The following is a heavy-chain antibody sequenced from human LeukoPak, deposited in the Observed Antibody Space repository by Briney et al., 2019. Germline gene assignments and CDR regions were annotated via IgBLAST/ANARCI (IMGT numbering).Heavy chain of an antibody. J-gene: IGHJ6*02. CDR1: RFTFGDYA. V-gene: IGHV3-49*03. D-gene: IGHD2-2*01. Sequence: GGSLRLSCTSSRFTFGDYAMGWFRQAPGKGLEWVSFIRSKAYGGTTEYAASVKGRFTTSRDDSKSIVYLQMNSLKTEDTAVYYCTRGPSSSFYDYYGMDIWGQGTTVTVSS. CDR3: TRGPSSSFYDYYGMDI. CDR2: IRSKAYGGTT.